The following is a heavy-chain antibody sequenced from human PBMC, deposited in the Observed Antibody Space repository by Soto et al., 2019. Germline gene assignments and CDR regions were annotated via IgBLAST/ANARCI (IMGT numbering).Heavy chain of an antibody. V-gene: IGHV3-23*01. D-gene: IGHD2-21*01. CDR1: GFSFSYA. J-gene: IGHJ4*02. CDR3: AKDAVYNDGLWLVSD. CDR2: ITGGGST. Sequence: LRLSCVVSGFSFSYAIIWVRQAPGKGQEWVSGITGGGSTEYAASVKGRFTISRDNSKNTVYLQMNSLRAEDTAMYYCAKDAVYNDGLWLVSDWGQGTLVTVSS.